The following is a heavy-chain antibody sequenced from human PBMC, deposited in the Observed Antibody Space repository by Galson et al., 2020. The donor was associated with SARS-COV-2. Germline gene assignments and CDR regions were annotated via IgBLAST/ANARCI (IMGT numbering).Heavy chain of an antibody. J-gene: IGHJ6*02. CDR1: GFTFGDYA. CDR3: TRAYYDSSGYYYYYYYYGMDV. D-gene: IGHD3-22*01. Sequence: GGSLRLSRTASGFTFGDYAMSWFRQAPGKGLECVGFIRSKAYGGTTEYAASVKGRFTISRDDSKSIAYLQMNSLKTEDTAVYYCTRAYYDSSGYYYYYYYYGMDVWGRGTTVTVSS. V-gene: IGHV3-49*03. CDR2: IRSKAYGGTT.